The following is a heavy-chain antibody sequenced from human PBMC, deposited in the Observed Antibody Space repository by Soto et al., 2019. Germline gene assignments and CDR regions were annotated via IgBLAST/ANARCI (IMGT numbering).Heavy chain of an antibody. CDR3: ARSHCRSTSCDRYGRFDP. CDR2: ISYDGSNK. D-gene: IGHD2-2*01. V-gene: IGHV3-30-3*01. J-gene: IGHJ5*02. Sequence: QVQLVESGGGVVQPGRSLRLSCAASGFTFSSYAMHWVRQAPGKGLEWVAVISYDGSNKYYADSVKGRFTISRDNSKNTLYLQMNSLRAEDTAVYYCARSHCRSTSCDRYGRFDPWGQGTLVTVSS. CDR1: GFTFSSYA.